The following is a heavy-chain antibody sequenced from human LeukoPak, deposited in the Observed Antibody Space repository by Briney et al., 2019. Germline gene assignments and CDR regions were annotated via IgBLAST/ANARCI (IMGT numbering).Heavy chain of an antibody. D-gene: IGHD6-19*01. Sequence: SETLSLTCPVSGGSISSYYWSWIRQPPGKGLEWIGYIYYSGSTNYNPSLKSRVTISVDTSKNQFSLKLSSVTAADTAVYYCARVYSSGWYDWFDPWGQGTLVTVSS. J-gene: IGHJ5*02. CDR1: GGSISSYY. V-gene: IGHV4-59*01. CDR2: IYYSGST. CDR3: ARVYSSGWYDWFDP.